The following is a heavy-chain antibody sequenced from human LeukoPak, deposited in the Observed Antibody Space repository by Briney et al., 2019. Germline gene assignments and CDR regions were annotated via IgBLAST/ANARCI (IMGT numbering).Heavy chain of an antibody. CDR1: GYTFTNYA. Sequence: ASVKVSCKASGYTFTNYAMHWVRQAPGQRLEWMGWINAGNGDTKYSQKFQGRVTITRDTSASTAYLDLSSLRSEDTAVYYCARSSSDTFDIWGQGTKVTVSS. CDR2: INAGNGDT. J-gene: IGHJ3*02. D-gene: IGHD6-6*01. V-gene: IGHV1-3*01. CDR3: ARSSSDTFDI.